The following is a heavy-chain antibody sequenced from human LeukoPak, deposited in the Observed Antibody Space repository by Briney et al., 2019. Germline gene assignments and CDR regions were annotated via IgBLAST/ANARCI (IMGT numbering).Heavy chain of an antibody. CDR3: ATESYEDYDY. CDR2: ISSSSSTI. CDR1: GFTFSSYS. D-gene: IGHD5-12*01. Sequence: PGGSLRLSCAASGFTFSSYSMNWVRQAPGKGLEWVSYISSSSSTIYYADSVKGRFTISRDNAKNSLYLQMNSLRAEDTAVYYCATESYEDYDYWGKGTLVTVSS. V-gene: IGHV3-48*04. J-gene: IGHJ4*02.